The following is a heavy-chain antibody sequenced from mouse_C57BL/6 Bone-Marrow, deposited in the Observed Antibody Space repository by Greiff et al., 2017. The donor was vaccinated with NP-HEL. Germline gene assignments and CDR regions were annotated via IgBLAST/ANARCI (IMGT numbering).Heavy chain of an antibody. CDR1: GFTFSDYY. J-gene: IGHJ1*03. V-gene: IGHV5-16*01. Sequence: EVKVEESEGGLVQPGSSMKLSCTASGFTFSDYYMAWVRQVPEKGLEWVANINYDGSSTYYLDSLKSRFIISRDNAKNILYLQMSSLKSEDTATYYCARDTSTVAPGYWYFDVWGTGTTVTVSS. CDR2: INYDGSST. D-gene: IGHD1-1*01. CDR3: ARDTSTVAPGYWYFDV.